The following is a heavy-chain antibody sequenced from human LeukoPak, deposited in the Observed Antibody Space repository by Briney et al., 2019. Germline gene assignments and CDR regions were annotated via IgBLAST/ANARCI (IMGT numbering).Heavy chain of an antibody. CDR1: GRSHSSYY. Sequence: SETLSLTCTVSGRSHSSYYWSWIRQPPGKGLEWGGYIYYSGSTNYNPSLKGRVSISVDTSKNQFSMKLSSVTAADTAVYYCARDCSSTSCSFDYWGQGTLVTVSS. CDR3: ARDCSSTSCSFDY. V-gene: IGHV4-59*01. CDR2: IYYSGST. D-gene: IGHD2-2*01. J-gene: IGHJ4*02.